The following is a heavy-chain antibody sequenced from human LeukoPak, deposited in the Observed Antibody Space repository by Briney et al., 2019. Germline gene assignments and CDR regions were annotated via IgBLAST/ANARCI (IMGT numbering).Heavy chain of an antibody. CDR2: IYYCGST. CDR1: GVSINSYY. J-gene: IGHJ6*02. Sequence: SETLSLTCTVSGVSINSYYWSWMRPPPGQGLEGMGYIYYCGSTNYNPSLKSRVTMSVDASKNQFSLKLSSVSAADTAVYYCASDGAFWGGDPRDHYNGMDVWGQGTTVTVSS. V-gene: IGHV4-59*12. D-gene: IGHD3-3*01. CDR3: ASDGAFWGGDPRDHYNGMDV.